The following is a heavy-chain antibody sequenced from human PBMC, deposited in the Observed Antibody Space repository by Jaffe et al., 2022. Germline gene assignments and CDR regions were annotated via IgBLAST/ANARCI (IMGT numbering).Heavy chain of an antibody. CDR3: ARDGYYDILTEYYYYYMDV. CDR1: GDSVSSNSAA. V-gene: IGHV6-1*01. CDR2: TYYRSKWYN. D-gene: IGHD3-9*01. J-gene: IGHJ6*03. Sequence: QVQLQQSGPGLVKPSQTLSLTCAISGDSVSSNSAAWNWIRQSPSRGLEWLGRTYYRSKWYNDYAVSVKSRITINPDTSKNQFSLQLNSVTPEDTAVYYCARDGYYDILTEYYYYYMDVWGKGTTVTVSS.